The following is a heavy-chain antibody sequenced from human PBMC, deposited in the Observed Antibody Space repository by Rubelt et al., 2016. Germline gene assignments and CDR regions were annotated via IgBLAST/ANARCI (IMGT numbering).Heavy chain of an antibody. D-gene: IGHD6-6*01. V-gene: IGHV1-18*01. J-gene: IGHJ2*01. CDR3: ARDRIRIAARQGWYFDL. CDR2: ISAYNGNT. CDR1: GYTFTSYG. Sequence: QVQLVQSGAEVKKPGASVKVSCKASGYTFTSYGISWVRQAPGQGLEWMGWISAYNGNTNYAQKPQGRGTRTTDTSTSTAYMELRSLRSDDTAVYYCARDRIRIAARQGWYFDLWGRGTLVTVSS.